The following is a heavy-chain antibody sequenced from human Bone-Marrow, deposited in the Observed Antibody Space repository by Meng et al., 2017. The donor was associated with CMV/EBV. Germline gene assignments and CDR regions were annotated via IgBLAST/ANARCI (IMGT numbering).Heavy chain of an antibody. CDR3: ASRSKYYDLSS. Sequence: GSLRLSCAVYGGSFSGYYWSWIRQPPGKGLEWIGEINHSGSTNYNPSLKSRVTISVDTSKNQFSLKLSAVTAADTAVYYCASRSKYYDLSSWGQGTLVNVSS. D-gene: IGHD3-3*01. CDR1: GGSFSGYY. V-gene: IGHV4-34*01. CDR2: INHSGST. J-gene: IGHJ4*02.